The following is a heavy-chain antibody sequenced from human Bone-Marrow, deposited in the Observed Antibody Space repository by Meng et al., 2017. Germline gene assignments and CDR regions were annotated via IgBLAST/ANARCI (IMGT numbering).Heavy chain of an antibody. V-gene: IGHV1-69*01. Sequence: VLLVQAGAEMKKPGSSVKASCEASVGTFSGYAISWVRQAPGQGLEWMGGIIPIFGTANYAQQFQGRVTITADESTSTAYMELSSLRSEDTAVYYCARDNLKDWFDPWGQGTLVTVSS. CDR1: VGTFSGYA. J-gene: IGHJ5*02. CDR2: IIPIFGTA. CDR3: ARDNLKDWFDP.